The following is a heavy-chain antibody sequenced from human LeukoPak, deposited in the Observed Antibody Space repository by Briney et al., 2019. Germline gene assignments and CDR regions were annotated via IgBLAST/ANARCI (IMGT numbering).Heavy chain of an antibody. CDR2: ISSSSSYI. CDR3: ARDLESISRFDY. D-gene: IGHD6-6*01. V-gene: IGHV3-21*01. CDR1: GFTFSSYS. Sequence: GGSLRLSCAASGFTFSSYSMNWVRQAPGKGLEWVSSISSSSSYIYYADSVKGRFTISRDNAKNSLYLQMNSLRAEDTAVYYCARDLESISRFDYWGQGTLVTVSS. J-gene: IGHJ4*02.